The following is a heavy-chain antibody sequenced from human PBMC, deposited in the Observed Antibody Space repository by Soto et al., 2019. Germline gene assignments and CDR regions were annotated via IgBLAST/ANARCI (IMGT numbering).Heavy chain of an antibody. J-gene: IGHJ5*02. CDR2: INAHSGGT. Sequence: ASVKVSCKASGFSFTGYYIHWLRQAPGQGLEWMGWINAHSGGTGHAQKFQGRVTLTRDTSIATAYLTLTSLTSDDTALYYCAKDLTRQLAYWLDPWGQGTQVTVSS. V-gene: IGHV1-2*02. CDR1: GFSFTGYY. D-gene: IGHD6-6*01. CDR3: AKDLTRQLAYWLDP.